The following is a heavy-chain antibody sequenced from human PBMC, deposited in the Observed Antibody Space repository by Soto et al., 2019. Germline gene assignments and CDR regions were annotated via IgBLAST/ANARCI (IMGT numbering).Heavy chain of an antibody. Sequence: QVQLVQSGAEVKKAGASVKVSCEASGYTFTGNYIHWVRQAPGQGLEWMGWIAPNSGGIHYAQKFQGRVTMTRDTSISTAYMELSSLRSDDTAVYYCARDTSYAFDLWGQGTVFTVSS. V-gene: IGHV1-2*02. J-gene: IGHJ3*01. CDR2: IAPNSGGI. CDR3: ARDTSYAFDL. CDR1: GYTFTGNY.